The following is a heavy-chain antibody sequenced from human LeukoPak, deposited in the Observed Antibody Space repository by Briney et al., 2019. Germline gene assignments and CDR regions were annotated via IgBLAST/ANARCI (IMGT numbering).Heavy chain of an antibody. CDR3: ARSTTVATQVDP. D-gene: IGHD4-23*01. Sequence: SSETLSLTCTVSGGSISSSSYYWGWIRQPPGKGLEWIGSIYYSGSTYYNPSLKSRVTISVDTSKNQFSLKLSSVTAADTAVYYCARSTTVATQVDPWGQGTLVTVSS. CDR2: IYYSGST. V-gene: IGHV4-39*07. J-gene: IGHJ5*02. CDR1: GGSISSSSYY.